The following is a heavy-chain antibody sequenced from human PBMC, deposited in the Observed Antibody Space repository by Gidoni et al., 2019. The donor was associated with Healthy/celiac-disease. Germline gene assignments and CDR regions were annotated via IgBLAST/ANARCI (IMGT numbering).Heavy chain of an antibody. Sequence: QLQLQESGPGLVKPSETLSLTCTVSGGSISSSSYYWGWLRQPPGKGLEWIGSINYSGSTYYNPSLKSRVTISVDTSKNQFSLKLSSVTAADTAVYYCVGNYDILTGPIYWGQGTLVTVSS. D-gene: IGHD3-9*01. J-gene: IGHJ4*02. CDR3: VGNYDILTGPIY. CDR2: INYSGST. V-gene: IGHV4-39*01. CDR1: GGSISSSSYY.